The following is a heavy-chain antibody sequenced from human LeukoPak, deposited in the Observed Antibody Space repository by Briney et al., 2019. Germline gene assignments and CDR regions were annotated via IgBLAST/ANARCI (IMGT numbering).Heavy chain of an antibody. CDR1: GFTFSSYE. CDR3: AREAIVGDQNDY. D-gene: IGHD1-26*01. Sequence: PGGSLRLSCAASGFTFSSYEMNWVRQAPGKGLEWVSYISSSGSTIYYADSVKGRFTISRDSAKKTLYLQMNSLRAEDTAVYYCAREAIVGDQNDYWGQGTLVTVSS. V-gene: IGHV3-48*03. CDR2: ISSSGSTI. J-gene: IGHJ4*02.